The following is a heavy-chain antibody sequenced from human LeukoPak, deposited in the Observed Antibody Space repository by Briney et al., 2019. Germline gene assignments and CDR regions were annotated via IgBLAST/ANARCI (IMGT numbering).Heavy chain of an antibody. D-gene: IGHD1-20*01. Sequence: GGSLRLSCAASGFTFSSYGMHWVRQAPGKGLEWVAVISYDGSNKYYADSVKGRFTISRDNSNNTLYVQMNSLRAEDTAVYYCATLTNWNYDDYWGQGTLVTVSS. J-gene: IGHJ4*02. V-gene: IGHV3-30*03. CDR3: ATLTNWNYDDY. CDR2: ISYDGSNK. CDR1: GFTFSSYG.